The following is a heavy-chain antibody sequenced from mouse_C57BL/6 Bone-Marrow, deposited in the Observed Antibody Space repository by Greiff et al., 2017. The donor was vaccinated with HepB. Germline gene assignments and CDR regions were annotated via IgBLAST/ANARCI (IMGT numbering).Heavy chain of an antibody. D-gene: IGHD1-1*01. CDR2: IDPSDSYT. Sequence: VQLQQPGAELVKPGASVKLSCKASGYTFTSYWMQWVKQRPGQGLEWIGEIDPSDSYTNYNQKFKGKATLTVDTSSSTAYMQLSSLTSEDSAVYHCARPHYGSSSYYFDYWGQGTTLTVSS. CDR3: ARPHYGSSSYYFDY. V-gene: IGHV1-50*01. CDR1: GYTFTSYW. J-gene: IGHJ2*01.